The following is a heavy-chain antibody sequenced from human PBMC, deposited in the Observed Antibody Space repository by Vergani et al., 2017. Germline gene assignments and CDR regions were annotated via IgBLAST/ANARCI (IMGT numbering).Heavy chain of an antibody. V-gene: IGHV1-69*01. CDR1: GGTFSSYA. CDR3: AREDTVVTPIDAFDI. D-gene: IGHD4-23*01. Sequence: VQLLESGAEVKKPGSSVKVSCKASGGTFSSYAISWVRQAPGQGLEWMGGIIPIFGTANYAQKFQGRVTITADESTSTAYMELSSLRSEDKAVYYCAREDTVVTPIDAFDIWGQGTMVTVSS. J-gene: IGHJ3*02. CDR2: IIPIFGTA.